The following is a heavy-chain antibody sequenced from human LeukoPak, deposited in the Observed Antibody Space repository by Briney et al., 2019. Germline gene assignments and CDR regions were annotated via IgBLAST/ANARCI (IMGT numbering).Heavy chain of an antibody. Sequence: GGSLRLSCAASGFTFSSYWMSWVRQAPGKGLEWVANIKQDGSEKYYVDSVKGRFTISRDNAKNSLYLQMNSLRAEDTAVYYCARMEYYDFWGGYYNGMDVWGQGTTVTVSS. CDR3: ARMEYYDFWGGYYNGMDV. D-gene: IGHD3-3*01. CDR2: IKQDGSEK. CDR1: GFTFSSYW. J-gene: IGHJ6*02. V-gene: IGHV3-7*01.